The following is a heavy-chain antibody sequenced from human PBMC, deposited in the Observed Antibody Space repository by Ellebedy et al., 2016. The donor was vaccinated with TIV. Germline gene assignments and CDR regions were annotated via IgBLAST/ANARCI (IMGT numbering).Heavy chain of an antibody. J-gene: IGHJ5*02. D-gene: IGHD6-19*01. CDR1: GGSITSYF. Sequence: MPSETLSPTCNVSGGSITSYFWTWIRQPPGKGLEWIGYAFYSGDFKYSPSLESRVTMAVDTSKNQFSLKLSSVTAGDTALYYCARAVAGTNRLDLWGPGTLVTVSS. CDR2: AFYSGDF. V-gene: IGHV4-59*08. CDR3: ARAVAGTNRLDL.